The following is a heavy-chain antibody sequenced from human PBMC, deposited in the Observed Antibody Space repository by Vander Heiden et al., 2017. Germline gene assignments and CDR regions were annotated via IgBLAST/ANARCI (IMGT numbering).Heavy chain of an antibody. CDR3: ARAPILGYCSGGSCPMRHWFDP. J-gene: IGHJ5*02. Sequence: QVQLQQWGAGLLKPSETLSLTCAVYGGSFSGYYRSWIRQPPGKGLEWIGEINHSGSTNYNPSLKSRVTISVDTSKNQFSLKLSSVTAADTAVYYCARAPILGYCSGGSCPMRHWFDPWGQGTLVTVSS. CDR1: GGSFSGYY. V-gene: IGHV4-34*01. D-gene: IGHD2-15*01. CDR2: INHSGST.